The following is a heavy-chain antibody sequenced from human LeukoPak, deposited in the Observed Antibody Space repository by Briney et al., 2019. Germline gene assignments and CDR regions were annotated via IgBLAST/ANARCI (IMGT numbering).Heavy chain of an antibody. CDR3: ARTHSSSGYTYHYYYGMDV. J-gene: IGHJ6*02. CDR1: GYSFTSYW. CDR2: IYPGDSDT. D-gene: IGHD3-22*01. V-gene: IGHV5-51*01. Sequence: GESLKISCKGSGYSFTSYWIGWVRQMPGKGLEWMGIIYPGDSDTRYSPSFQGQVTISADKSISTAYLQWSSLKASDTAMYYCARTHSSSGYTYHYYYGMDVWGQGTTVTVSS.